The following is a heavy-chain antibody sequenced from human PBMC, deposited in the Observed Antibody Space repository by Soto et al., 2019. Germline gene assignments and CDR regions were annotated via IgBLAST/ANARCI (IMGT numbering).Heavy chain of an antibody. CDR3: ARAGYYYDSSGSDLDY. J-gene: IGHJ4*02. CDR1: GYTFTSYA. D-gene: IGHD3-22*01. CDR2: INAGNGNT. Sequence: QVQHVQSGAEVKKPGASVKVSCKASGYTFTSYAMHWVRQAPGQRLEWMGWINAGNGNTKYSQKFQGRVTITRDTSASTAYMELSSLRSEDTAVYYCARAGYYYDSSGSDLDYWGQGTLVTVSS. V-gene: IGHV1-3*01.